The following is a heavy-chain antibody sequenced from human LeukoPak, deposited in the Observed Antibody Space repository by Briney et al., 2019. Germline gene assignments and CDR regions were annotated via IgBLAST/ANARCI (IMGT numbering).Heavy chain of an antibody. Sequence: PGGSLTLSCAASGFTFSSCWMHWVRQAPGKGLVWVSRINSDGSSTSYADSAKGRFTISRDNAKNTLYLQMNSLRAEDTAVYYCARADYDSSGYSDYWGQGTLATVSS. CDR2: INSDGSST. CDR3: ARADYDSSGYSDY. CDR1: GFTFSSCW. D-gene: IGHD3-22*01. V-gene: IGHV3-74*01. J-gene: IGHJ4*02.